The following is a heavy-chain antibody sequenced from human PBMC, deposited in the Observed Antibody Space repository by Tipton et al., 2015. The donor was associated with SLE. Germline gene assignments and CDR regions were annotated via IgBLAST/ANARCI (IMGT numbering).Heavy chain of an antibody. Sequence: LRLSCTVSGGSISSYYWSWIRQPPGKGLEWIGYIYYSGSTNYNPSLKSRVTMSVDTSKNQFSLKLSSVTAADTAVYYCARGEFHGSSTREVWGQGTLVTVSS. CDR3: ARGEFHGSSTREV. D-gene: IGHD2-2*01. CDR2: IYYSGST. CDR1: GGSISSYY. V-gene: IGHV4-59*12. J-gene: IGHJ4*02.